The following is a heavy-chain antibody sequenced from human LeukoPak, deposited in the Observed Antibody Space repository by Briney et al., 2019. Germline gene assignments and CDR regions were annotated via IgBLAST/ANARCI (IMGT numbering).Heavy chain of an antibody. V-gene: IGHV3-15*01. J-gene: IGHJ4*02. CDR3: TTATMIRGVSDY. Sequence: GGSLRLSCADSGFTFSDAWMSWVRQAPGRGLEWVGRIKSKTDGAATDYAAPMKGRFTISRDDSKNTLFLQMNSLRTEDTAVHYCTTATMIRGVSDYWGQGTLVTVSS. CDR2: IKSKTDGAAT. CDR1: GFTFSDAW. D-gene: IGHD3-10*01.